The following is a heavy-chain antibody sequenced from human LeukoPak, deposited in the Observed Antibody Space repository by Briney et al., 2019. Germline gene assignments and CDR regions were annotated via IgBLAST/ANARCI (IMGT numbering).Heavy chain of an antibody. CDR2: IYYSGST. J-gene: IGHJ4*02. Sequence: PSETLSLTCTVSGGSISSSNYYWGWIRQPPGKGLEWIGYIYYSGSTYYNPSLKSRVTISVDKSKNQFSLKLSSVTAADTAVYYCARGEEDSSGWYYFDYWGQGTLVTVSS. V-gene: IGHV4-61*05. D-gene: IGHD6-19*01. CDR1: GGSISSSNYY. CDR3: ARGEEDSSGWYYFDY.